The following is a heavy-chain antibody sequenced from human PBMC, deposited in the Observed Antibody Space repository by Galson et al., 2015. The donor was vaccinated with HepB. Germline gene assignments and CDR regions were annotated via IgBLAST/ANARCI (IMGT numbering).Heavy chain of an antibody. V-gene: IGHV1-69*01. CDR1: GGTFSSYA. D-gene: IGHD2-2*01. CDR2: IIPIFGTA. Sequence: SCKAPGGTFSSYAISWVRQAPGQGLEWMGGIIPIFGTANYAQKFQGRVTITADESTSTAYMELSSLRSEDTAVYYCARCLSEDIVVVPAAPNNWFDPWGQGTLVTVSS. J-gene: IGHJ5*02. CDR3: ARCLSEDIVVVPAAPNNWFDP.